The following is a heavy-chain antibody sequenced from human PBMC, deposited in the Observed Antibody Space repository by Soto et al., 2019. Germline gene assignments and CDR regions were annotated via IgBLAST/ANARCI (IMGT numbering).Heavy chain of an antibody. CDR3: ARIPVGLWFGEFYYYYGMDV. D-gene: IGHD3-10*01. Sequence: PSETLSLTCTVSGGSISSSSYYWGWIRQPPGKGLEWIGSIYYSGSTYYNPSLKSRVTISVDTSKNQFSLKLSSVTAADTAVYYCARIPVGLWFGEFYYYYGMDVWGQGTTVTVSS. CDR1: GGSISSSSYY. CDR2: IYYSGST. V-gene: IGHV4-39*07. J-gene: IGHJ6*02.